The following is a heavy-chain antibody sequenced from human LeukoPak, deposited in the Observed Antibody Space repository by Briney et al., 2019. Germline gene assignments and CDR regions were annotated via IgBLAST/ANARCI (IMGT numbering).Heavy chain of an antibody. J-gene: IGHJ4*02. V-gene: IGHV3-33*01. CDR3: VRDPSGSGFAFDS. D-gene: IGHD1-1*01. Sequence: GGSLRLSCAASGFIFSNDAMNWVRQAPGKGLEWVAFIWFDGSNKHYADSVKGRFTISRDNSEDTLYLQMNSLRAEDTAVYYCVRDPSGSGFAFDSWGQGALVTVSS. CDR1: GFIFSNDA. CDR2: IWFDGSNK.